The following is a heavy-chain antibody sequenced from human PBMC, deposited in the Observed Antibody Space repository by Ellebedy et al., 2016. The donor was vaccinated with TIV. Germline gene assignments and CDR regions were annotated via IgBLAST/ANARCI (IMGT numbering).Heavy chain of an antibody. J-gene: IGHJ4*02. D-gene: IGHD2-21*01. CDR1: GFTFSSYS. V-gene: IGHV3-23*01. Sequence: GESLKISCAASGFTFSSYSMNWVRQAPGKGLEWVSAISGSGGSTYYADSVKGRFTISKDNSKNTLYLQMNSLRAEDTAVYYCARDIFPGWHLDYWGQGTLVTVSS. CDR2: ISGSGGST. CDR3: ARDIFPGWHLDY.